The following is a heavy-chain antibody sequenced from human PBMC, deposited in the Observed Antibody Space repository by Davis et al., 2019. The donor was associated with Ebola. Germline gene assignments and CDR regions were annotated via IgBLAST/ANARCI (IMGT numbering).Heavy chain of an antibody. CDR3: ARDGPRYDRVYYFDY. CDR1: GFTFSSYG. J-gene: IGHJ4*02. Sequence: PGGSLRLSCAASGFTFSSYGMHWVRQAPGKGLEWVAVISYDGSNKYYADSVKGRFTISRDNSKNTLYLQMNSLRAEDTAVYYCARDGPRYDRVYYFDYWGQGTLVTVSS. CDR2: ISYDGSNK. V-gene: IGHV3-30*03. D-gene: IGHD3-22*01.